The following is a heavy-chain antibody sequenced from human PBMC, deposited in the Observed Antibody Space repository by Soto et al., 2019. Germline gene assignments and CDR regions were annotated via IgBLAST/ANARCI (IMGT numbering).Heavy chain of an antibody. CDR2: IWYDGSNK. CDR3: AREGYDYSNPRNIYYYYYGMDV. Sequence: GGSLRLSCAASGFTFSSYGMHWVRQAPGKGLEWVAVIWYDGSNKYYADSVKGRFTISRDNSKNTLYLQMNSLRAEDTAVYYCAREGYDYSNPRNIYYYYYGMDVWGQGTTVTVSS. CDR1: GFTFSSYG. D-gene: IGHD4-4*01. J-gene: IGHJ6*02. V-gene: IGHV3-33*01.